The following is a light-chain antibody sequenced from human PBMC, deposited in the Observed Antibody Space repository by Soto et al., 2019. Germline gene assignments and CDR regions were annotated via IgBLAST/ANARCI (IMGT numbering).Light chain of an antibody. CDR3: QNYDSVPVI. V-gene: IGKV1-27*01. CDR1: QGISNY. J-gene: IGKJ3*01. Sequence: DIQMTQSPSSLSASVGDRVTIACRASQGISNYLAWYQQKPGKPPNLLIYDASDLQSGVPSRFSGSGSGTHFTLTISSLQPEDAATYYCQNYDSVPVIFGPGTKVDI. CDR2: DAS.